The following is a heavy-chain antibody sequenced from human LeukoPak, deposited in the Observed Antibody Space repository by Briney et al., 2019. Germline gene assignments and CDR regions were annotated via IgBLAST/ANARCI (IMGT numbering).Heavy chain of an antibody. CDR2: INTNTGNP. J-gene: IGHJ5*02. Sequence: ASVKVPCKASGYIFTAFAINWVRQAPGQGLEWMGWINTNTGNPTYAQGFTGRFVFSLDTSVSTAYLQISSLKADDTDVYYCAREGWFDPWGQGTLVTVSS. CDR3: AREGWFDP. V-gene: IGHV7-4-1*02. CDR1: GYIFTAFA.